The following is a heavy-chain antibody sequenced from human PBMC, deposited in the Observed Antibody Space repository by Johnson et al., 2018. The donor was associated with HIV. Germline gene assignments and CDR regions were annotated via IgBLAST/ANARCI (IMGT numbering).Heavy chain of an antibody. Sequence: QVQLVESGRGVVQPGTSLRLSCAASGFTFSSYAMHWVRQAPGKGLEWVEVISYDGSNEYYADSVKGRFTISRDNSKNTLFLQMNSLIPEDTAVYYCATVGRTTATAQSAFHMWGQGTLVTVSS. CDR1: GFTFSSYA. J-gene: IGHJ3*02. CDR3: ATVGRTTATAQSAFHM. D-gene: IGHD1-1*01. CDR2: ISYDGSNE. V-gene: IGHV3-30*04.